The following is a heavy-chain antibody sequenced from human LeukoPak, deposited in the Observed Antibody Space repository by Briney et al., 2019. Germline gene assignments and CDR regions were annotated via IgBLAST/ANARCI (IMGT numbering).Heavy chain of an antibody. V-gene: IGHV4-34*01. CDR1: GGSFSGYY. Sequence: SETLSLTCAVYGGSFSGYYWSWIRQPPGKGLEWIGEINHSGSTNYNPSLKSRVTISVDTSKNQFSLKLSSVTAADTAVYYCARDHRGSYPPDYYFYYGLDVWGQGTTVTVSS. CDR2: INHSGST. D-gene: IGHD1-26*01. J-gene: IGHJ6*02. CDR3: ARDHRGSYPPDYYFYYGLDV.